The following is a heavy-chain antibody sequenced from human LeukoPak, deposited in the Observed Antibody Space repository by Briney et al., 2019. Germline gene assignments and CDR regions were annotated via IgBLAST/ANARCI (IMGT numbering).Heavy chain of an antibody. Sequence: SETLSLTCTVSGGSISSHYWSWIRQPPGKGLEWIGYIYYSGSTNYNPSLKSRVTISVDTSKNQFSLKLSSVTAADTAVYYCASTIPRAWGIIDYWGQGTLVTVSS. CDR1: GGSISSHY. D-gene: IGHD3-3*01. V-gene: IGHV4-59*11. CDR3: ASTIPRAWGIIDY. CDR2: IYYSGST. J-gene: IGHJ4*02.